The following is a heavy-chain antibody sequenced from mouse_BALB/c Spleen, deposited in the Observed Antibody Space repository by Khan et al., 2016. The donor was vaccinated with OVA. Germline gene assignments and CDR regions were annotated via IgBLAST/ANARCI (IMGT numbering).Heavy chain of an antibody. V-gene: IGHV1S137*01. CDR1: GYTFTDYG. CDR2: ITTYSGDT. J-gene: IGHJ4*01. CDR3: ARLTLRLDY. D-gene: IGHD1-1*01. Sequence: QVQLQQSGPELVRPGVSVKISCKGSGYTFTDYGMYRVRQSPAKSLEWIGVITTYSGDTNYNQKFKGKATMTVDKSSSTAYMELARLTSEDSAIYYCARLTLRLDYWGQGTSVTVSS.